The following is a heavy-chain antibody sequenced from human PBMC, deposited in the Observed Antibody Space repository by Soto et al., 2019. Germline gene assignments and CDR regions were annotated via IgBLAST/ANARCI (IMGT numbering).Heavy chain of an antibody. J-gene: IGHJ4*02. D-gene: IGHD1-26*01. V-gene: IGHV5-51*01. CDR3: ARLSIVGATTPRYYFDY. Sequence: GESLKISCKGSGYSFTSYWIGWVRQMPGKGLEWMGIIYPGDSDTRYSPSFQGQVTISADKSISTAYLQWSSLKASDTAMYYCARLSIVGATTPRYYFDYWGQGTLVTVSS. CDR2: IYPGDSDT. CDR1: GYSFTSYW.